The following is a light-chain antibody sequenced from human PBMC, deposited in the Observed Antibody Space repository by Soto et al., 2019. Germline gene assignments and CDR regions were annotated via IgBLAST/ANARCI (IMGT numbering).Light chain of an antibody. V-gene: IGLV1-44*01. J-gene: IGLJ1*01. CDR2: STS. CDR3: CSYAASNTFV. CDR1: SSNIGSNT. Sequence: QSVLTQPPSASGTPGQIVAISCSGSSSNIGSNTVTWYQQLPGTAPKLLIYSTSQRPSGVPDRFSGSKSGNTASLTISGLQAEDEADYYCCSYAASNTFVFGTGTKVTVL.